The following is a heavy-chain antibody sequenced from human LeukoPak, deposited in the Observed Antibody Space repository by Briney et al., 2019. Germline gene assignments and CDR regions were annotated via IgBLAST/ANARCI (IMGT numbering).Heavy chain of an antibody. CDR3: ARVHSGYDEGGDAFDI. CDR2: IYYSGST. Sequence: PSETLSLTCTVSGGSISSYYWSWIRQPPGKGLEWIGYIYYSGSTYYNPSLKSRVTISVDTSKNQFSLKLSSVTAADTAVYYCARVHSGYDEGGDAFDIWGQGTMVTVSS. V-gene: IGHV4-59*08. D-gene: IGHD5-12*01. CDR1: GGSISSYY. J-gene: IGHJ3*02.